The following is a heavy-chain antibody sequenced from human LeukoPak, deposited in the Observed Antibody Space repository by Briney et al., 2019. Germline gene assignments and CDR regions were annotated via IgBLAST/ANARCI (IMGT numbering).Heavy chain of an antibody. Sequence: ASVKVSCKASGYTFTNYGTSWVRQAPGQGLEWMGWISAYNGNTKYAQKLQGRVTMTTDTSTSTAYMELRSLRSDDTAVYYCARDILNWGVGPQPLDYWGQGTLVTVSS. CDR3: ARDILNWGVGPQPLDY. V-gene: IGHV1-18*01. CDR2: ISAYNGNT. D-gene: IGHD3-16*01. CDR1: GYTFTNYG. J-gene: IGHJ4*02.